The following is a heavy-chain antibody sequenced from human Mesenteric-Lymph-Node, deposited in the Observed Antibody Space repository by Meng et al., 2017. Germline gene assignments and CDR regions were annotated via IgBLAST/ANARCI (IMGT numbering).Heavy chain of an antibody. CDR2: ISGSGGSP. Sequence: EVPLVESGGGVVRPGGSLRLSCEASGFTFSSYAMTWVRQAPGKGLEWVSSISGSGGSPNYGNSVKGRFTISRDNSKNTLYLQMNSLTAEDTAVYYCAAGADPDYWGQGALVTVSS. CDR1: GFTFSSYA. D-gene: IGHD3-10*01. J-gene: IGHJ4*02. CDR3: AAGADPDY. V-gene: IGHV3-23*04.